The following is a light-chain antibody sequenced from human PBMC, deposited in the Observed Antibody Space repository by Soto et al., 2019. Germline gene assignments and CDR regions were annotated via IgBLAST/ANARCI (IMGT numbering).Light chain of an antibody. CDR2: DAS. CDR1: QGIDTS. V-gene: IGKV1-13*02. Sequence: AILLTQSPSSLSASVGDRVTITCRASQGIDTSLAWYQQKPGKAPKLLIYDASTLESGVPSRFSGSGSGTEFTLTISSLQPDDFATYYCQHYNSYSEAFGQGTRLEIK. CDR3: QHYNSYSEA. J-gene: IGKJ5*01.